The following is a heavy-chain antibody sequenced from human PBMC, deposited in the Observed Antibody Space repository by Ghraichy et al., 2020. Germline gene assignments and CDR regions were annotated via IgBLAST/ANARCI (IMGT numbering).Heavy chain of an antibody. V-gene: IGHV2-70*01. Sequence: SGPTLVKPTQTLTLTCTFSGFSLSTSGMCVSWIRQPPGKALEWLALIDWDDDKYYCTSLKTRLTISKDTSKNQVVLTMTNMDPVDTATYYCARFNWGNYNCGGDCYPNWGQGTLVTVSS. CDR2: IDWDDDK. CDR1: GFSLSTSGMC. J-gene: IGHJ4*02. D-gene: IGHD2-21*02. CDR3: ARFNWGNYNCGGDCYPN.